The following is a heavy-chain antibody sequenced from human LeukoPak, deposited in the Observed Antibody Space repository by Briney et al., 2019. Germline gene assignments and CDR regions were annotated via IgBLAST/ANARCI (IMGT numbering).Heavy chain of an antibody. V-gene: IGHV3-21*01. J-gene: IGHJ4*02. CDR3: ARDRVGARGDY. Sequence: GGSLRLSCAASGFTFSSYSMNWVRQAPGKGLEWVSSISSSSSYIYYADSVKGRFTISRDNAKNSLYLQMSSLRAEDTAVYYCARDRVGARGDYWGQGTLVTVSS. CDR1: GFTFSSYS. CDR2: ISSSSSYI. D-gene: IGHD1-26*01.